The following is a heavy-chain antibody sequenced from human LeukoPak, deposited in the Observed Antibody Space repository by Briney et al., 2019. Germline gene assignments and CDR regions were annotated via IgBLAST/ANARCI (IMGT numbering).Heavy chain of an antibody. D-gene: IGHD1-26*01. J-gene: IGHJ4*02. Sequence: PGGSLRLSCAASGFTFSSYGMHWVRQAPGKGLEWVAVISYDGSNKYYADSVKGRFTISRDNSKNTLYLQMNSLRAEDTAVYHCAKGGGSFDYWGQGTLVTVSS. V-gene: IGHV3-30*18. CDR3: AKGGGSFDY. CDR1: GFTFSSYG. CDR2: ISYDGSNK.